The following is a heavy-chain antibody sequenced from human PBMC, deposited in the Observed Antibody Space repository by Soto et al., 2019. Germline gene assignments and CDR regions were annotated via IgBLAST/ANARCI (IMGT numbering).Heavy chain of an antibody. CDR2: IWYDGSNK. CDR1: GFTFSSYG. V-gene: IGHV3-33*01. Sequence: GGSLRLSCAASGFTFSSYGMHWVRQAPGKGLEWVAVIWYDGSNKYYADSVKGRFTISRDNSKNTLYLQMNSLRAEDTAVYYCARAWQWKYYFDYWGQGTLVTVSS. J-gene: IGHJ4*02. CDR3: ARAWQWKYYFDY. D-gene: IGHD6-19*01.